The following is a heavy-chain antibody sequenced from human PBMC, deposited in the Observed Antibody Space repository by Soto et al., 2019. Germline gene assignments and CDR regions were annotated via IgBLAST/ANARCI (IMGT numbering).Heavy chain of an antibody. CDR3: ARPGEEYSGYDDAFDI. V-gene: IGHV4-59*01. CDR2: IYYSGST. CDR1: GGSISSYY. J-gene: IGHJ3*02. Sequence: SETLSLTCTVSGGSISSYYLSWIRQPPGKGLEWIGYIYYSGSTNYNPSLKSRVTISVDTSKNQFSLKLGSVTAADTAVYYCARPGEEYSGYDDAFDIWGQGTMVTVS. D-gene: IGHD5-12*01.